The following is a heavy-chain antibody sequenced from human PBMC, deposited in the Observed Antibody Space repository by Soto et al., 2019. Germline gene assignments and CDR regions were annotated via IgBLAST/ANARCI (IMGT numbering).Heavy chain of an antibody. Sequence: QGQLVESGGGVVQPGRSLRLSCVASGFDFKTYGMHWVRQAPGKGLEWVAVIGFDGTNIHYSDSVRGRFSISRDNSENTVSLQMNSLRVEDTALYYCASLPQGYYDRSGRLVDYWGHGTLVTVSS. CDR3: ASLPQGYYDRSGRLVDY. CDR1: GFDFKTYG. V-gene: IGHV3-33*01. CDR2: IGFDGTNI. J-gene: IGHJ4*01. D-gene: IGHD3-22*01.